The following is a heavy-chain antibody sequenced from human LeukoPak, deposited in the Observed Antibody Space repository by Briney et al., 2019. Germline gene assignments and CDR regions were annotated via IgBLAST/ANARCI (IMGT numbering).Heavy chain of an antibody. V-gene: IGHV3-23*01. Sequence: PGGSLRLSCAASGFTFSSHAMSWVRQAPGEGLEWVSGISGSAGSTHYADSVKGRFTISRDNSKNTLYLQMNSLRAEDTAVYYCAKDQGHYYGSGSYTSTDVWGQGTTVTVSS. J-gene: IGHJ6*02. CDR3: AKDQGHYYGSGSYTSTDV. CDR2: ISGSAGST. D-gene: IGHD3-10*01. CDR1: GFTFSSHA.